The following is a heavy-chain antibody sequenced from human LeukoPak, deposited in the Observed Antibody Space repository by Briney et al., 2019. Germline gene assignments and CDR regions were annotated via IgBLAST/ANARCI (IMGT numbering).Heavy chain of an antibody. Sequence: SETLSLTCTVSGGSISSYYWSWIRQPPGKGLEWIGYIYYSGSTNYNPSLKSRVPISVDTSKNQFSLKLSSVTAADTAVYYCARDFRFKLTRHYYYYYGMDVWGQGTTVIVSS. CDR3: ARDFRFKLTRHYYYYYGMDV. J-gene: IGHJ6*02. V-gene: IGHV4-59*01. D-gene: IGHD3-10*01. CDR1: GGSISSYY. CDR2: IYYSGST.